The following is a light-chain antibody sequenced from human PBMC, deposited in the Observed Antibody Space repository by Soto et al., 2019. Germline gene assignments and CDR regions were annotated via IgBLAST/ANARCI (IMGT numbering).Light chain of an antibody. CDR2: GAS. J-gene: IGKJ1*01. CDR1: QNIHTN. Sequence: ELVMTHSPGSRSRSPSEREILSCXAGQNIHTNLAWYQQKPGQAPRLLFYGASTGATGLPARFSGSGSGTEFTLTINSLQAEDCAVYYCQQYYNWPRTFGQGTKVDIK. V-gene: IGKV3-15*01. CDR3: QQYYNWPRT.